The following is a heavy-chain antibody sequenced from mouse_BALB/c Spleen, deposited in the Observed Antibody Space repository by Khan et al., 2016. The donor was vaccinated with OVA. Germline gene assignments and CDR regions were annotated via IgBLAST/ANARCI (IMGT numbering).Heavy chain of an antibody. Sequence: VQLQQSGAELVRPGASVKLSCKASGYTFTSYWMNWVKQRPGQGLEWIGMIDPSDSETHYNQMFKDKATLTVDTSSSTAYMQLSSLTSEDSAVYYCARGDGNSLYWYFDVWGAGTTVTVSS. CDR1: GYTFTSYW. D-gene: IGHD2-1*01. CDR2: IDPSDSET. J-gene: IGHJ1*01. V-gene: IGHV1-61*01. CDR3: ARGDGNSLYWYFDV.